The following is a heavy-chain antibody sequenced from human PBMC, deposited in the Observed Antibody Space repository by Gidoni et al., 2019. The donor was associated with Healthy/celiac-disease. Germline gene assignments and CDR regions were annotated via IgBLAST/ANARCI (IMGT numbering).Heavy chain of an antibody. CDR1: GGSFSGYY. J-gene: IGHJ4*02. CDR3: ARGPLRRTFDY. Sequence: QVQLQQWGAGLLKPSETLSLTCAVYGGSFSGYYWSWIRQPPGKGLEWIGEINHSGSTNYNPSLKSRVTISVDTSKNQFSLKLSSVTAADTAVYYCARGPLRRTFDYWGQGTLVTVSS. V-gene: IGHV4-34*01. D-gene: IGHD2-21*02. CDR2: INHSGST.